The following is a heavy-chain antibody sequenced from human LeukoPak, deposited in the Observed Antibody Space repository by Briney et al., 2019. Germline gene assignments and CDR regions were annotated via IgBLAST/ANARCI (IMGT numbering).Heavy chain of an antibody. CDR3: ARETPYSSGWYNWFDP. CDR2: IIPIFGTA. V-gene: IGHV1-69*01. D-gene: IGHD6-19*01. CDR1: GGTFSSYA. Sequence: GSSVKVSCKASGGTFSSYAISWVRQAPGRGLEWMGGIIPIFGTANYAQKFQGRVTITADESTSTAYMELSSLRSEDTAVYYCARETPYSSGWYNWFDPWGQGTLVTVSS. J-gene: IGHJ5*02.